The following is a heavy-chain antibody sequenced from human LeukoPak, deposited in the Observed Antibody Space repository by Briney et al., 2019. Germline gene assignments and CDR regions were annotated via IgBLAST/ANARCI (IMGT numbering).Heavy chain of an antibody. CDR1: GFTFTIYS. J-gene: IGHJ4*02. CDR2: ISDSSTYI. Sequence: GGSLRLSCAASGFTFTIYSMNWVRQAPGKGLEWVASISDSSTYIFYADSVKGRFTISRDDAKNSLFLQMYSLRAEDTAVYYCARGWSGSWYAFDYWGQGSLVTVSS. V-gene: IGHV3-21*01. D-gene: IGHD6-13*01. CDR3: ARGWSGSWYAFDY.